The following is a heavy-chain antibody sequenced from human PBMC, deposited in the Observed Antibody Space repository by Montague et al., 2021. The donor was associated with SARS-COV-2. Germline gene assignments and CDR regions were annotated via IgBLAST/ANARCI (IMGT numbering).Heavy chain of an antibody. CDR1: GFTFSNYD. J-gene: IGHJ3*02. D-gene: IGHD3-16*02. Sequence: SLRLSCAASGFTFSNYDMNWVRQAPGKGPEWISYISTSAYTTSYAGSVKSRFTISRDNGKNSLYLQMNSLRVEDTAVYCCTRDYRSIVGDGLDIWGQGTKVTVSS. CDR2: ISTSAYTT. V-gene: IGHV3-48*03. CDR3: TRDYRSIVGDGLDI.